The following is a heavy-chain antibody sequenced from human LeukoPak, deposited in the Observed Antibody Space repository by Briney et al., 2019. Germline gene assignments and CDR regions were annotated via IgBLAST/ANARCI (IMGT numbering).Heavy chain of an antibody. D-gene: IGHD7-27*01. CDR1: GYIFTSYG. V-gene: IGHV1-18*01. CDR3: ARTGDPGYNGMDV. CDR2: ISAYNGNT. J-gene: IGHJ6*02. Sequence: ASVKVSCKASGYIFTSYGISWVRQAPGRGLEWMGWISAYNGNTNYAQKLQGRVTMTVDTSTSTAYMELRSLRSDDTAVYYCARTGDPGYNGMDVWGQGTTVTVSS.